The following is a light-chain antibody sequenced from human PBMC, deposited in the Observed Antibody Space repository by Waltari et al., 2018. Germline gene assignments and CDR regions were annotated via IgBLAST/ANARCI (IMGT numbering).Light chain of an antibody. CDR3: GSYAGSRILI. CDR2: AVT. Sequence: QSALTQPPSASGSPGQSVTISCTGSSSDIGLYDDVCWYQQRPGKGPKLILYAVTERPSGVPDRFSGSKSGNTASLTVFGLQTEDEGTYYCGSYAGSRILIFGGGTELTVL. J-gene: IGLJ2*01. V-gene: IGLV2-8*01. CDR1: SSDIGLYDD.